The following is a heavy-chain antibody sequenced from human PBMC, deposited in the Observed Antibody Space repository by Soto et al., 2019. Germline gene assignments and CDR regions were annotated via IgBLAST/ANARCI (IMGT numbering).Heavy chain of an antibody. D-gene: IGHD2-2*01. V-gene: IGHV1-69*01. J-gene: IGHJ6*02. Sequence: QVQLVPSGAEVKKPGSSVKVSCKASGGTFSSYAISWVRQAPGQGLEWRGGIIPISGTANYAQKFQGRVTITADESTSTAYMELSSLRSEDTAVYYCARSQGSSTSLEIYYYYYYGMDVWGQGTTVTVSS. CDR1: GGTFSSYA. CDR2: IIPISGTA. CDR3: ARSQGSSTSLEIYYYYYYGMDV.